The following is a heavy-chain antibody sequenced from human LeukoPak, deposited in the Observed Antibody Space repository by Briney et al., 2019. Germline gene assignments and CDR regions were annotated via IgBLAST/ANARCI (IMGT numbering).Heavy chain of an antibody. J-gene: IGHJ4*02. V-gene: IGHV3-74*01. CDR2: INTDGRTT. D-gene: IGHD6-19*01. Sequence: PGGSLRLSCAASGFIFSDYWMNWVRQAPGKGLVWVSRINTDGRTTNYADSVKGRFTISRDNAKNMLYLQMNSLRAEDTAVYYCARGIVVTSTWDYFDYWGQGTLVTVSS. CDR3: ARGIVVTSTWDYFDY. CDR1: GFIFSDYW.